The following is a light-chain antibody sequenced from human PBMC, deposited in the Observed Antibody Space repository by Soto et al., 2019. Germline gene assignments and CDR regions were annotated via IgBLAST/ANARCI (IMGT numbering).Light chain of an antibody. Sequence: DIQMTQSPSSLSASVGDRVTITCRASQSISNYLNWYQQKPGKAPNLLIYAASSLQSGVPSRFSGSGSGTDFTLTITSLQPEDFATYYCQQSYSTPYTFGQGTKLEIK. J-gene: IGKJ2*01. CDR2: AAS. CDR3: QQSYSTPYT. CDR1: QSISNY. V-gene: IGKV1-39*01.